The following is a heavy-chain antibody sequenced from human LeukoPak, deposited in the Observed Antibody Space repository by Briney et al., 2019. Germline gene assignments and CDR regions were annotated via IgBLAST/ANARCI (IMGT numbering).Heavy chain of an antibody. Sequence: GSLRLSCAASGFTFSSYAMTWVRQAPDKGLEWVSAISGSDGSTYYADSVKGRFTISRDDSQNTLYLQMNSLSAEDTAVYYCAKVETSGGANCYALDYWGQGTLVTVSS. V-gene: IGHV3-23*01. CDR3: AKVETSGGANCYALDY. D-gene: IGHD2-2*01. J-gene: IGHJ4*02. CDR1: GFTFSSYA. CDR2: ISGSDGST.